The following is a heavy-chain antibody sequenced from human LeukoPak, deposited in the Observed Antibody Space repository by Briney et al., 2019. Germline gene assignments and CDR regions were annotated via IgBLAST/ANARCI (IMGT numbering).Heavy chain of an antibody. Sequence: PSETLSLTCTVSGGSISSGGYYWSWIRQPPGKGLEWIGYISSSGSPAYSLSLRGRVTMSVDTSKNQFSLKLTSVTAADTAVYYCVRDHWLKYKNNWQYYGLDVWGRGTTVTVSS. V-gene: IGHV4-61*08. D-gene: IGHD1-1*01. J-gene: IGHJ6*02. CDR3: VRDHWLKYKNNWQYYGLDV. CDR1: GGSISSGGYY. CDR2: ISSSGSP.